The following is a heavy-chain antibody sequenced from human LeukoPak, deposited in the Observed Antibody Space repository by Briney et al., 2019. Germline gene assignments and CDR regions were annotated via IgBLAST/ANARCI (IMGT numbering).Heavy chain of an antibody. D-gene: IGHD6-19*01. CDR2: ISGSGGGT. CDR1: GFTFSSYA. Sequence: GGSLRLSCAASGFTFSSYAMTWVRQAPGKGLEWVSGISGSGGGTYYADSVKGRFTISRDNSKNTLYLQVNSLRAEDTAVYYCAKGYSSGWANGLDPWGQGTLVTVSS. V-gene: IGHV3-23*01. J-gene: IGHJ5*02. CDR3: AKGYSSGWANGLDP.